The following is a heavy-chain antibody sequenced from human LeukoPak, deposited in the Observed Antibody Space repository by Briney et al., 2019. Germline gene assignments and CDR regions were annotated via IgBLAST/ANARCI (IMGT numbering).Heavy chain of an antibody. V-gene: IGHV1-24*01. CDR3: ATGGTSWTDEFDY. CDR2: FDPEDGET. Sequence: GASVKVSCKVSGYTLTELSMHWVRQAPGKGLEWMGGFDPEDGETIYAQKFQGIVTMTEDTSTDTAYMELSSLRSEDTAVYYCATGGTSWTDEFDYWGQGTLVTVSS. J-gene: IGHJ4*02. CDR1: GYTLTELS. D-gene: IGHD2-2*01.